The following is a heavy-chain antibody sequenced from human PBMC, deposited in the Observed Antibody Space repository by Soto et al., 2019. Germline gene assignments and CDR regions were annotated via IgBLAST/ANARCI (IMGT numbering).Heavy chain of an antibody. Sequence: QVQLQQWGAGLLKPSETLSLTCAIYGGSFSDYSWSWIRQPPGKGLEWSGEINHSGSTNYNPSLKSRVTIAVDTSKNLFSLKLSSVTAADTAVYYCAQGPIVVAPSGIAYYYGMDVWGQGATVTVSS. CDR2: INHSGST. CDR1: GGSFSDYS. J-gene: IGHJ6*02. V-gene: IGHV4-34*01. D-gene: IGHD2-2*01. CDR3: AQGPIVVAPSGIAYYYGMDV.